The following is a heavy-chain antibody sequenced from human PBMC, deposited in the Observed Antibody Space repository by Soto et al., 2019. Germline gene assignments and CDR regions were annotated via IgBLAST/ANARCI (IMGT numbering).Heavy chain of an antibody. D-gene: IGHD3-10*01. CDR3: VGGTYFDY. V-gene: IGHV2-5*02. CDR1: GFSLSTSGVG. Sequence: QITLKESGPTLVKPTQTLTLTCTFSGFSLSTSGVGVRWLRQPPGKALEWLALIYWDDDKRSTPSLKSRLTITKDTSKNQVVLTMTNMDPVDTAAYYCVGGTYFDYWGQGTLVTVSS. J-gene: IGHJ4*02. CDR2: IYWDDDK.